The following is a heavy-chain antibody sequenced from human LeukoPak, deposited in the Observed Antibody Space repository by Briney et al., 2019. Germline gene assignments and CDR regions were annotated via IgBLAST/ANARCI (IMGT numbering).Heavy chain of an antibody. J-gene: IGHJ5*02. D-gene: IGHD3-9*01. Sequence: PGGSLRLSCAASGFTFSSYAMSWVRQAPGKGLEWVSAISGSGGSTYYADSVKGRFTISRDNSKNTLYLQMNSLRAEDTAVYYCAKDQVSYDILTGYGPAFDPWGQGTLVTVSS. CDR3: AKDQVSYDILTGYGPAFDP. CDR1: GFTFSSYA. V-gene: IGHV3-23*01. CDR2: ISGSGGST.